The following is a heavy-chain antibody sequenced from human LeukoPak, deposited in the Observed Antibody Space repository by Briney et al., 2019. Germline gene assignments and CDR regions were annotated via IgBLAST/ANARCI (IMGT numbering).Heavy chain of an antibody. CDR2: IRSKANSYAT. CDR3: TRWSASGTAWFDP. Sequence: GGSLRLSCAASGFTFSGSAMHWVRQASGKGLEWVGRIRSKANSYATAYAASVEGRFTISRDDSKNTAYLQMNSLKTEDTAVYYCTRWSASGTAWFDPWGQGTLVTVSS. J-gene: IGHJ5*02. D-gene: IGHD6-13*01. V-gene: IGHV3-73*01. CDR1: GFTFSGSA.